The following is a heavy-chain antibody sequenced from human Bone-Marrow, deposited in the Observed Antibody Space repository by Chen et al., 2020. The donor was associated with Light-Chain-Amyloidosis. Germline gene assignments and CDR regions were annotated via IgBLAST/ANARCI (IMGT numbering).Heavy chain of an antibody. Sequence: EVQLVESGGGLLQRGGSLRLSCAASGFAVSSYAMSWVRQAPGKGVEWVATMRGSGGSRYYGDSVKGRLTISSDNSKNALFLQRNSLRAEDTAVYYCAKDISYDDILPGYPADAFDIWGQGTMVTVSS. D-gene: IGHD3-9*01. CDR1: GFAVSSYA. CDR3: AKDISYDDILPGYPADAFDI. V-gene: IGHV3-23*04. J-gene: IGHJ3*02. CDR2: MRGSGGSR.